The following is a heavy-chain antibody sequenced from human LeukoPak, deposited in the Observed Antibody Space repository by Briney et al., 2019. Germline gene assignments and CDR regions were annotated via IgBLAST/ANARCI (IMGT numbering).Heavy chain of an antibody. Sequence: GGSLRLSCAASGFTFSNYWMHWVRQAPGEGLVWVSRINSDGSSTSYADSVKGRFTISRDNAKNPLYLQMNSLRAEDTAVYYCARDLGYCSSTSCYRYGMDVWGQGTTVTVSS. D-gene: IGHD2-2*01. CDR1: GFTFSNYW. J-gene: IGHJ6*02. V-gene: IGHV3-74*01. CDR2: INSDGSST. CDR3: ARDLGYCSSTSCYRYGMDV.